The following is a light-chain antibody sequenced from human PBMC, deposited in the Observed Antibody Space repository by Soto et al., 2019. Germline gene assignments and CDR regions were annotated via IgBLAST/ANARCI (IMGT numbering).Light chain of an antibody. CDR2: DVT. Sequence: QSALTQPASVSGSPGQSITISCTGTSSDVGSYNLVSWYQQHPGKAPKLMIYDVTKRPSGVPDRFSGSKSGNTASLVISGLQAEDEAGYFCCSYAGSHVIFGGGTKLTVL. CDR1: SSDVGSYNL. CDR3: CSYAGSHVI. V-gene: IGLV2-23*02. J-gene: IGLJ2*01.